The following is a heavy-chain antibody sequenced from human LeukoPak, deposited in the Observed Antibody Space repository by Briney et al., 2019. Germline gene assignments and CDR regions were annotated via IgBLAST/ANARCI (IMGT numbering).Heavy chain of an antibody. D-gene: IGHD1-14*01. CDR2: INHSGST. CDR1: GGSFSGYY. Sequence: SETLSLTCAVYGGSFSGYYWSWIRQPPGKGLEWIGEINHSGSTNYNPSLKSRVTISVDTSKNQFSLKLSSVTAADTAVYYCARGRTRDVWGKGTTVTVSS. V-gene: IGHV4-34*01. CDR3: ARGRTRDV. J-gene: IGHJ6*04.